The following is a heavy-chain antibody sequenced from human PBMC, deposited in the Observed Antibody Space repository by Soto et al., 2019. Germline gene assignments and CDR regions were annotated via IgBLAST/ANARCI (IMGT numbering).Heavy chain of an antibody. V-gene: IGHV3-33*06. Sequence: LRLSCAASGFTFSSYGMHWVRQAPGKGLEWVAVIWYDGSNKYYADSVKGRFTISRDNSKNTLYLQMNSLRAEDTAVYYCAKDFKVSGGHYGSLNYYYGMDVWGQGTTVTVSS. J-gene: IGHJ6*02. CDR1: GFTFSSYG. CDR3: AKDFKVSGGHYGSLNYYYGMDV. CDR2: IWYDGSNK. D-gene: IGHD3-10*01.